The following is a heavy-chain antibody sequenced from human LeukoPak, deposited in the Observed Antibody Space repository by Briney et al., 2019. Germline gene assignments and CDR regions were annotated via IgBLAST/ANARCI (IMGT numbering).Heavy chain of an antibody. CDR1: GFTFRTYW. CDR3: ARDGGFCSGGFCYRLFDP. D-gene: IGHD2-15*01. Sequence: GGSLRLSCAASGFTFRTYWMAWVRQPPGKGLEWISYISDSSITMYYADSVKGRFTISRDNAKNSLFLQMNSLRGEDTAVYYCARDGGFCSGGFCYRLFDPWGQGTLVTVSS. J-gene: IGHJ5*02. CDR2: ISDSSITM. V-gene: IGHV3-48*04.